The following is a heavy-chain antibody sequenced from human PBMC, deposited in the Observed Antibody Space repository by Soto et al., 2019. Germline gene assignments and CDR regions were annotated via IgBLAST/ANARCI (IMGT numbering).Heavy chain of an antibody. CDR1: GYTFTDYY. V-gene: IGHV1-2*02. CDR2: ISPRTGSA. D-gene: IGHD3-10*01. J-gene: IGHJ6*02. CDR3: ARGPYYGPAYGMYV. Sequence: ASVKVSCKASGYTFTDYYIHWVRQAPGQGLEWMGWISPRTGSANFAQRFQGRVSMTRDTSITTAYMELRRLKSDDTAVYYCARGPYYGPAYGMYVWGQGTTVTVSS.